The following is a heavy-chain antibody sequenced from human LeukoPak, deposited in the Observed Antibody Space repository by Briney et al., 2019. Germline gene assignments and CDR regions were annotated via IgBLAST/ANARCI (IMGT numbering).Heavy chain of an antibody. V-gene: IGHV4-4*07. J-gene: IGHJ4*02. D-gene: IGHD6-13*01. Sequence: SETLSLTCTVSGGSINNYYWSWIRQPAGKRLEWIGRIFSSGSTNYNPSLKSRVTMSVDTSKNQFSLKLSSVTAADTAVYYCARVRAAAGPLQKTFDYWGQGTLVTVSS. CDR2: IFSSGST. CDR1: GGSINNYY. CDR3: ARVRAAAGPLQKTFDY.